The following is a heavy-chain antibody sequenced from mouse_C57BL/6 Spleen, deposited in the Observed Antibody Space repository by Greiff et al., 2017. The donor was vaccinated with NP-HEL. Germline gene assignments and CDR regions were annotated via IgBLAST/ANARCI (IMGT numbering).Heavy chain of an antibody. V-gene: IGHV6-6*01. CDR3: TRRGYYGSGAAMDY. D-gene: IGHD1-1*01. CDR2: IRNKANNHAT. J-gene: IGHJ4*01. CDR1: GFTFSDAW. Sequence: EVKVEESGGGLVQPGGSMKLSCAASGFTFSDAWMDWVRQSPEKGLEWVAEIRNKANNHATYYAESVKGRFTISRDDSKSSVYLQMNSLRAEDTGIYYCTRRGYYGSGAAMDYWGQGTSVTVSS.